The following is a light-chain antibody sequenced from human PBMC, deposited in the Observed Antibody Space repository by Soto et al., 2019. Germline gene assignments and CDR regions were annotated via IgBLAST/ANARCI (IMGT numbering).Light chain of an antibody. Sequence: QSVLTQPPSASGTPGQRVTISCSGSSSNIGSNYVYWYQQLPGTAPKLLIYSNNLRPSGVPDRFSASKSGTSASLAISGLRSEDEADYYCAAWDDSLRGSIFGTGTKVTVL. V-gene: IGLV1-47*02. J-gene: IGLJ1*01. CDR2: SNN. CDR3: AAWDDSLRGSI. CDR1: SSNIGSNY.